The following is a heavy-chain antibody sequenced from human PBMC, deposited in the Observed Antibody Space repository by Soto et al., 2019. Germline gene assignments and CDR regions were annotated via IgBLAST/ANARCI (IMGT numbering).Heavy chain of an antibody. CDR2: IYYSGST. V-gene: IGHV4-59*01. J-gene: IGHJ6*02. Sequence: SETLSLTCTVSGGSISSYYWSWIRQPPGKGLEWIGYIYYSGSTNYNPSLKSRVTISVDTSKNQFSLKLSSVTAADTAVYYCARDPSRGGYYYYGMDVWGQGTTVTVSS. CDR1: GGSISSYY. D-gene: IGHD2-15*01. CDR3: ARDPSRGGYYYYGMDV.